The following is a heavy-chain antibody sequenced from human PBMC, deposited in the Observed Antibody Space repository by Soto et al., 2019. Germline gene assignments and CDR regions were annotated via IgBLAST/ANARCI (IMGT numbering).Heavy chain of an antibody. CDR3: ARKTMIVVVRSGEYYYYGMDV. V-gene: IGHV4-4*02. CDR1: GGSISSSNW. CDR2: IYHSGST. J-gene: IGHJ6*02. D-gene: IGHD3-22*01. Sequence: SETLSLTCAVSGGSISSSNWWSWVRQPPGKGLEWIGEIYHSGSTNYNPSLKSRVTISVDKSKNQFSLKLSSVTAADTAVYYCARKTMIVVVRSGEYYYYGMDVWGQGTTVTVSS.